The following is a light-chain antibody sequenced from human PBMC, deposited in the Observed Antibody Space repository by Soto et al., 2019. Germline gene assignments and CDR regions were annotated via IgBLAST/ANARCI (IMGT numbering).Light chain of an antibody. V-gene: IGLV1-47*01. CDR1: SSNIGSNY. J-gene: IGLJ2*01. CDR2: RNA. CDR3: AAWDDSLSGRQVV. Sequence: QPVLTQPPSASGTPGQRVTISCSGGSSNIGSNYVFWYQHLPGMAPKLLVYRNAQRPSGVPDRFSGSTSGTSASLAISGLRSEDEAEYYCAAWDDSLSGRQVVFGGGTQLTVL.